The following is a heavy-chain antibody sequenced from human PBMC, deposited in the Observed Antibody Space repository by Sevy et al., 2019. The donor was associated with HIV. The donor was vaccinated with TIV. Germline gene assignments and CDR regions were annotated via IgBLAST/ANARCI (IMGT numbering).Heavy chain of an antibody. J-gene: IGHJ4*02. CDR2: IQFDGSSQ. V-gene: IGHV3-30*02. D-gene: IGHD2-8*01. CDR3: AKNTAAVGVGGFDY. Sequence: GGSLRLSCAASGFTFSYSGMHWVRQAPGKGLEWVAFIQFDGSSQYYADSVKGRFTILRDNSKKTLYLQMNSLTTDDTAEYYCAKNTAAVGVGGFDYWGQGALVTVSS. CDR1: GFTFSYSG.